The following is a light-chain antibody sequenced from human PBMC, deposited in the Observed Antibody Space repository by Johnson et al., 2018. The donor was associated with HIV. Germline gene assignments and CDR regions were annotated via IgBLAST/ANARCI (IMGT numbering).Light chain of an antibody. CDR1: SSNIGNNY. CDR2: DNN. Sequence: QSVLTQPPSVSAAPGQKVTISCSGSSSNIGNNYVSWYQQLPGTAPKLLIYDNNKRPSGIPDRFSGSKSGTSATLDITGLQTGDEADYYCASWDRSLNAYVFGTGTKVTVL. V-gene: IGLV1-51*01. J-gene: IGLJ1*01. CDR3: ASWDRSLNAYV.